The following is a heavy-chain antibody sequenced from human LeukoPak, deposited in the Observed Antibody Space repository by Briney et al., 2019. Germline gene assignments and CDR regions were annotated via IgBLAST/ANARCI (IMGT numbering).Heavy chain of an antibody. CDR1: GSTFSRYG. Sequence: ASVKVSCKASGSTFSRYGISWVRQAPGQGLEWMGGIIPLFGTANYAQKFQGRVTITADESTSTAYMELSRLRPEDTALYYCAREWNYETSGYYYYYWGQGTLVTVSS. CDR3: AREWNYETSGYYYYY. V-gene: IGHV1-69*13. CDR2: IIPLFGTA. D-gene: IGHD3-22*01. J-gene: IGHJ4*02.